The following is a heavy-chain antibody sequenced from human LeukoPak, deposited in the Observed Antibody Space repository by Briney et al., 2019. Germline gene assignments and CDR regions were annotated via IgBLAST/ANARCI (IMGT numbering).Heavy chain of an antibody. Sequence: SETLSLTCAVYGGSFSGYYWSWIRQPPGKGLEWIGEINHSGSTNYNPSLKGRVTISVDTSKNQFSLKLSSVTAADTAVYYCARGRVWGSYRQNFDYWGQGTLVTVSS. CDR1: GGSFSGYY. J-gene: IGHJ4*02. D-gene: IGHD3-16*02. V-gene: IGHV4-34*01. CDR3: ARGRVWGSYRQNFDY. CDR2: INHSGST.